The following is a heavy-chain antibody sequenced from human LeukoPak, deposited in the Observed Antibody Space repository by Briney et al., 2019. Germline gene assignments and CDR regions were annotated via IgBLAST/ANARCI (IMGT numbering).Heavy chain of an antibody. Sequence: ASVKVSCKASGDTFSSYAISWVRQAPGQGLEWMGRIIPIFGTANYAQKFQGRVTITTDESTSTAYMELSSLRSEDTAVYYCARKSRIPTTVTTGYFDYWGQGTLVTVSS. CDR2: IIPIFGTA. J-gene: IGHJ4*02. CDR1: GDTFSSYA. CDR3: ARKSRIPTTVTTGYFDY. D-gene: IGHD4-17*01. V-gene: IGHV1-69*05.